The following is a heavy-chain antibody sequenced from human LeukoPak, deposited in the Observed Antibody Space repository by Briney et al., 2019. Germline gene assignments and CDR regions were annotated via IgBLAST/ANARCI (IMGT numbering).Heavy chain of an antibody. CDR2: ISYDGSNK. D-gene: IGHD3-16*01. J-gene: IGHJ6*02. CDR3: ARDLSDPGGNYYYGMDV. CDR1: GFTFSSYA. V-gene: IGHV3-30*04. Sequence: GGSLGLSCAASGFTFSSYAMHWVRQAPGKGLEWVAVISYDGSNKYYADSVKGRFTISRDNSKNTLYLQMNSLRAEDTAVYYCARDLSDPGGNYYYGMDVWGQGTTVTVSS.